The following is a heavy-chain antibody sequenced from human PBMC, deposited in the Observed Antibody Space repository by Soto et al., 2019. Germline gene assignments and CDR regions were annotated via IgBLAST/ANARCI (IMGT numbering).Heavy chain of an antibody. V-gene: IGHV3-7*01. Sequence: EVQLVESGGGLVQPGGSLRLSCVVSGLTFSNYWMSWVHQAPGKGLEWVANINQDGSESYYVDSLKGRFTISRDNAKNSLSLQMTSLRAEDTAVYYCARPARECSSPGCANWGQGTLVTVSS. J-gene: IGHJ4*02. D-gene: IGHD2-2*01. CDR1: GLTFSNYW. CDR2: INQDGSES. CDR3: ARPARECSSPGCAN.